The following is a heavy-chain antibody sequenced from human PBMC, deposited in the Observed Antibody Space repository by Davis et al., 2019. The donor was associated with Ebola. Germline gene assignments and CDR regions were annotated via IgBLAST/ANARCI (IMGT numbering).Heavy chain of an antibody. CDR2: TYYSGTT. V-gene: IGHV4-31*03. CDR3: PRDRGAYGFGMDV. CDR1: GGSMTSGCNY. J-gene: IGHJ6*02. D-gene: IGHD3-10*01. Sequence: LRLSCTVSGGSMTSGCNYWTWPRQLPGKGLEWIGHTYYSGTTSYTPSLEGRITISVDTSKNQFYLQLTSVTGAAAAVYFCPRDRGAYGFGMDVWGQGTTVNVSS.